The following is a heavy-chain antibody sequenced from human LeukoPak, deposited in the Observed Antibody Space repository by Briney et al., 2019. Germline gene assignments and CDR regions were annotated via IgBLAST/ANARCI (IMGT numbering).Heavy chain of an antibody. CDR3: ARSLLWFGELSYYFDY. J-gene: IGHJ4*02. Sequence: ASVXVSCKASGDTLNHYYVHWVRQAPGQGLEWIGIINPRGGSATSAQKFQGRVTMTSDTSTSTAYMELRSLRSDDTAVYYCARSLLWFGELSYYFDYWGQGTLVTVSS. CDR1: GDTLNHYY. D-gene: IGHD3-10*01. V-gene: IGHV1-46*02. CDR2: INPRGGSA.